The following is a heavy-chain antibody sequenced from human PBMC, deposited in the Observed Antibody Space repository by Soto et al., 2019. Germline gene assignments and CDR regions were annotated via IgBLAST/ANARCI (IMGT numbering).Heavy chain of an antibody. CDR1: GFTFSSYA. Sequence: EVQLLESGGGLVQPGGSLRLSCAASGFTFSSYAMSWVRQAPGKGLEWVSAISGSGGSTYYADSVKGRFTISRDNSKNTLYLQMNSLGAEDTAVYYCAKDLLSYYYGSGSGFDYWGQGTLVTVSS. CDR2: ISGSGGST. CDR3: AKDLLSYYYGSGSGFDY. D-gene: IGHD3-10*01. J-gene: IGHJ4*02. V-gene: IGHV3-23*01.